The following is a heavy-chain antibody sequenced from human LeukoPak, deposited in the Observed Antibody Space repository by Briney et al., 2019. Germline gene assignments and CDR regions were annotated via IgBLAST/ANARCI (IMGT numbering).Heavy chain of an antibody. D-gene: IGHD1-26*01. CDR3: ASSPGGSYYYFDY. CDR2: IYPGDSDT. J-gene: IGHJ4*02. CDR1: GYSFTNNW. V-gene: IGHV5-51*01. Sequence: GESLKISCQGSGYSFTNNWIGWVRQMPGKGLEWMGIIYPGDSDTRYSPSFQGQVTISADKSISTAYLQWSSLKASDTAMYYCASSPGGSYYYFDYWGQGTLVTVSS.